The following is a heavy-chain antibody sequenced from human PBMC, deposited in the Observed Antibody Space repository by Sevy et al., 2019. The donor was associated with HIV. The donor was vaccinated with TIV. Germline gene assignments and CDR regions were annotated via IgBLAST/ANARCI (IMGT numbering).Heavy chain of an antibody. V-gene: IGHV4-59*01. J-gene: IGHJ6*03. CDR3: ARSTYYYYYMDV. Sequence: SETLSLTCTVSGVSISSYYWSWIRQPPGKGLEWIGYVHHSGNTEYNPSLKSRVTISVDTSKNQLSLKVTSVTVADTAVYYCARSTYYYYYMDVWGKGATVTVSS. CDR1: GVSISSYY. CDR2: VHHSGNT.